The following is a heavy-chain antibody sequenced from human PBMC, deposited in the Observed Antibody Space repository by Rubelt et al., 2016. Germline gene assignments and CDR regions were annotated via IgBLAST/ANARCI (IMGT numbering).Heavy chain of an antibody. CDR3: ARIRRGSGKRNLPFDY. CDR2: INHSGST. D-gene: IGHD3-10*01. CDR1: VGSFSGYF. J-gene: IGHJ4*02. Sequence: QEELQQWGAGLVKPSETLSLTCAVYVGSFSGYFWSWIRQAPGKGLEWIGEINHSGSTNYNPSLKSRVTISVDTSKNQFSLKLSSVTAADTAVYYCARIRRGSGKRNLPFDYWGQGTLVTVSS. V-gene: IGHV4-34*01.